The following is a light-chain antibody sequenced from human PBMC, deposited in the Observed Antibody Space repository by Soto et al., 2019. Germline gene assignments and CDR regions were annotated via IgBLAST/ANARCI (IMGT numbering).Light chain of an antibody. J-gene: IGKJ1*01. CDR1: QSVTSSY. Sequence: EIVLTQFPGTVSLSPGERATLSCRASQSVTSSYLAWYQQKPGQAPRLLIYAAYSRATGIPDRFSGSGSGTDFTLTISRLEPEDFAMYYCQQHGISRVRTFGQGPKVEVK. CDR3: QQHGISRVRT. V-gene: IGKV3-20*01. CDR2: AAY.